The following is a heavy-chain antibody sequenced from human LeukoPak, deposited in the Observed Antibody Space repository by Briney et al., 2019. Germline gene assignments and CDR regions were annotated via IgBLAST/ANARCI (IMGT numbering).Heavy chain of an antibody. V-gene: IGHV3-43D*03. D-gene: IGHD3-22*01. CDR1: GFTFDDYA. J-gene: IGHJ6*03. CDR3: AKGPAYYDSSGYSAIYYYYYMDV. Sequence: GGSLRLYCAASGFTFDDYAMHWVRQAPGKGLEWVSLISWDGGSTYYADSVKGRFTISRDNSKNSLYLQMNSLRAEDTALYYCAKGPAYYDSSGYSAIYYYYYMDVWGKGTTVTVSS. CDR2: ISWDGGST.